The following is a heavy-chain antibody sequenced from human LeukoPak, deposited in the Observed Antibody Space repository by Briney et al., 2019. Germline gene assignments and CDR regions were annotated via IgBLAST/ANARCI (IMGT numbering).Heavy chain of an antibody. Sequence: GGSLRLSCAVSGFTFDDYGMSWVRQAPGKGLEWVSGINWNGGSTGYADSVKGRFTISRDNAKNSLYLQMNSLRAEDTALYYCARDRGYSYGYLVDYWGQGTLVTVSS. D-gene: IGHD5-18*01. CDR2: INWNGGST. V-gene: IGHV3-20*04. CDR1: GFTFDDYG. J-gene: IGHJ4*02. CDR3: ARDRGYSYGYLVDY.